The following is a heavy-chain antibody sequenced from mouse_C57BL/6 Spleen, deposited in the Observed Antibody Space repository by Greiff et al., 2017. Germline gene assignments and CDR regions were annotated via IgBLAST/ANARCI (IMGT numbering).Heavy chain of an antibody. D-gene: IGHD1-1*01. Sequence: QVQLQQPGAELVRPGSSVKLSCKASGYTFTSYWMHWVKQRPIQGLEWIGNIDPSDSETHYNQKFTDKATLTVDKSSSTAYMQRSSRTSEDSAVYYCARDYYGSIYWYFDGGGTGTTVTVSS. CDR2: IDPSDSET. CDR1: GYTFTSYW. J-gene: IGHJ1*03. CDR3: ARDYYGSIYWYFDG. V-gene: IGHV1-52*01.